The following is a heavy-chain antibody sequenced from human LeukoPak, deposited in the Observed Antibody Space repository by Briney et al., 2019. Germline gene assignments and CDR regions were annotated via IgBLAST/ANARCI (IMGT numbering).Heavy chain of an antibody. CDR1: GFTFSSYG. CDR2: IRYDGSNK. V-gene: IGHV3-30*02. D-gene: IGHD3-22*01. CDR3: ARLGDYYDSSGYYHPLDY. J-gene: IGHJ4*02. Sequence: SGGSLRLSCAASGFTFSSYGMHWVRQAPGKGPEWVTFIRYDGSNKYYADSVKGRFTISRDNSKNTLYLQMNSLRAEDTAVYYCARLGDYYDSSGYYHPLDYWGQGTLVTVSS.